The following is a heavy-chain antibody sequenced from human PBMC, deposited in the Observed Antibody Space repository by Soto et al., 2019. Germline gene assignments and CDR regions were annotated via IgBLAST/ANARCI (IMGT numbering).Heavy chain of an antibody. CDR2: ITHLENT. J-gene: IGHJ1*01. V-gene: IGHV4-30-2*06. CDR3: VRGGGTAPFKY. CDR1: GASITYGGYS. Sequence: QLRLQESGSGVVKTSESLSLTCTVFGASITYGGYSWSWIRQSPGRGLEWIGHITHLENTYFNPSFKSRLSMSIDRTKNLFSLKVTSMPAADGGKYFCVRGGGTAPFKYWGQGILVTVSS. D-gene: IGHD2-15*01.